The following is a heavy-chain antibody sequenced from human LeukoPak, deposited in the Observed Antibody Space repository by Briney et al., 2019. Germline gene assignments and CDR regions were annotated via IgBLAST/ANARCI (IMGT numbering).Heavy chain of an antibody. CDR1: GFTFDDYG. CDR2: ISSSSSYI. D-gene: IGHD3-22*01. J-gene: IGHJ4*02. V-gene: IGHV3-21*01. CDR3: ARGGAADSSGYFDY. Sequence: GGSLRLSCAASGFTFDDYGMSWVRQAPGKGLEWVSSISSSSSYIYYADSVKGRFTISRDNAKNSLYLQMNSLRAEDTAVYYCARGGAADSSGYFDYWGQGTLVTVSS.